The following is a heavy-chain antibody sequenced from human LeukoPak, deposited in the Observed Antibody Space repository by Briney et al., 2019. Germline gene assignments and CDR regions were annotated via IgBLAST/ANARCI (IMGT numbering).Heavy chain of an antibody. J-gene: IGHJ4*02. CDR1: GYIFTVYY. CDR3: ARWQEGSGTYYIDH. D-gene: IGHD3-10*01. Sequence: ASVKVSCKASGYIFTVYYMKWVRQAPGQGGEGMGWLHPNKGATNYAQKFQGRITQTRDPSISTAYMELSSLTSDDTAVYFCARWQEGSGTYYIDHWGQGTLVTVSS. V-gene: IGHV1-2*02. CDR2: LHPNKGAT.